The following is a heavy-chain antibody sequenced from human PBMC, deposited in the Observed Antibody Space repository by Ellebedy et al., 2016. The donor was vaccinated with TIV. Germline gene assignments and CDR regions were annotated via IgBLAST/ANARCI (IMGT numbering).Heavy chain of an antibody. CDR2: IYYTGST. V-gene: IGHV4-38-2*01. D-gene: IGHD3-10*01. CDR1: GFTFSSYF. Sequence: GSLRLSCAASGFTFSSYFMHWIRQPPGKGLEWIGSIYYTGSTDYNPSLKSRVAISADTSKNQFSLRLSSVTAADTAVYYCASWFGELLYVRWFDPWGQGTLVTVSS. J-gene: IGHJ5*02. CDR3: ASWFGELLYVRWFDP.